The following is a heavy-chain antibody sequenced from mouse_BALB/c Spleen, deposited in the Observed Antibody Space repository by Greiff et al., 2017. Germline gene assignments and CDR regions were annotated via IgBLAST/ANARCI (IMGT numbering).Heavy chain of an antibody. CDR1: GFNIKDTY. Sequence: VQLKESGAELVKPGASVKLSCTASGFNIKDTYMHWVKQRPEQGLEWIGRIDPANGNTKYDPKFQGKATITADTSSNTAYLQLSSLTSEDTAVYYCARNWEYAMDYWGQGTSVTVSS. CDR2: IDPANGNT. J-gene: IGHJ4*01. D-gene: IGHD4-1*01. V-gene: IGHV14-3*02. CDR3: ARNWEYAMDY.